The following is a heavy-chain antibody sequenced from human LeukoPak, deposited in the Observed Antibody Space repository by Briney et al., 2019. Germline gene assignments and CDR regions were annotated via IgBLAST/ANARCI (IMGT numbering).Heavy chain of an antibody. V-gene: IGHV4-59*08. CDR3: ARLGGTFDI. CDR1: GGSISSYY. CDR2: IFYYGGS. J-gene: IGHJ3*02. D-gene: IGHD4-23*01. Sequence: PSETLSLTCTVSGGSISSYYWTWIRQPPGKGLEWIGYIFYYGGSNYNPSLKSRVTISVDTSKNHFSLKLSSVTAADTAVYYCARLGGTFDIWGQGTMVTVSS.